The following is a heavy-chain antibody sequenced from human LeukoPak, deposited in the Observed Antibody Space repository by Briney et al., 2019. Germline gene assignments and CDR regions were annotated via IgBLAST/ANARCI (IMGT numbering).Heavy chain of an antibody. D-gene: IGHD5-12*01. CDR2: ISSSSIYI. V-gene: IGHV3-21*01. CDR3: ARGRDGYDLVDAFDI. CDR1: GFTFSNYR. Sequence: PGGSLRLSCAASGFTFSNYRVNWVRQAPGKGLEWVSSISSSSIYIYYADSLKGRFTISRDNAKNSLYLQMNSLGAEDTAVYYCARGRDGYDLVDAFDIWGQGIMVIVSS. J-gene: IGHJ3*02.